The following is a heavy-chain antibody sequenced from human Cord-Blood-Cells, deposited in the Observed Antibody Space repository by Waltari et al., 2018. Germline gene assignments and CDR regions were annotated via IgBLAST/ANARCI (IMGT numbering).Heavy chain of an antibody. Sequence: EVQLVQSGAEVKKPGECLKISCKGSGYSFTSYWIGWVRQMPGKGLEWMGIIYPGDSDTRYSPSFQGQVTISADKSISTAYLQWSSLKASDTAMYYCARQGCSSTSCYNGLDPWGQGTLVTVSS. V-gene: IGHV5-51*01. J-gene: IGHJ5*02. D-gene: IGHD2-2*01. CDR1: GYSFTSYW. CDR2: IYPGDSDT. CDR3: ARQGCSSTSCYNGLDP.